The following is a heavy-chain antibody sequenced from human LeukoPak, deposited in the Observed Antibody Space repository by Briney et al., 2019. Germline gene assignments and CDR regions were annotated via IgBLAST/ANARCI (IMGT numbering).Heavy chain of an antibody. CDR3: ARGDTYCGGDCYAPNY. CDR2: INRSGGA. Sequence: GSLRLSCAASGFTFSSYAMSWVRKPPGKGLEWIGQINRSGGANYNPSLKSRVTISVDTSKNQFSLKMSSVTAADTAVYYCARGDTYCGGDCYAPNYWAKETLVTVSS. D-gene: IGHD2-21*02. V-gene: IGHV4-34*01. CDR1: GFTFSSYA. J-gene: IGHJ4*02.